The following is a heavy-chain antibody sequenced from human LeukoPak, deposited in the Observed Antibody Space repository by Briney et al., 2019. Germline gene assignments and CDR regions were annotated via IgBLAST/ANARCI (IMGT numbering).Heavy chain of an antibody. CDR2: IYYSGST. CDR3: ARLARLTLIRGVTGYHSLDV. Sequence: PSETLSLTCTVSGGSINSFYWSWIRQPPGGGLEWIGYIYYSGSTNCNPSLKSRVTISVDASKNQFSLWLSSVTAADTAVYYCARLARLTLIRGVTGYHSLDVWGKGTKVTVSS. V-gene: IGHV4-59*01. J-gene: IGHJ6*04. CDR1: GGSINSFY. D-gene: IGHD3-10*01.